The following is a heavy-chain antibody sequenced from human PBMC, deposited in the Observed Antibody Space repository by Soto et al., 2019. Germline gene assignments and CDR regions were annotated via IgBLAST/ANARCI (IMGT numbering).Heavy chain of an antibody. CDR2: IYYSGST. J-gene: IGHJ4*02. CDR3: ARLDDILMMGY. V-gene: IGHV4-39*01. D-gene: IGHD3-9*01. CDR1: GGSISSSSYY. Sequence: SETLSLTCTVSGGSISSSSYYWGWIRQPPGKGLEWIGSIYYSGSTYYNPSLKSRVTISVDTSKNQFSLKLSSVTAADTAVYYCARLDDILMMGYWGQGTLVTVSS.